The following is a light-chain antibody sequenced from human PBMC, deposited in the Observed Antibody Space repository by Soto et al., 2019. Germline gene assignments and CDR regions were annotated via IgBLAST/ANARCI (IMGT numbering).Light chain of an antibody. V-gene: IGLV1-44*01. J-gene: IGLJ1*01. CDR1: SSNIGNNT. Sequence: QSVLTQPTSASGTPGQRVTISCSGSSSNIGNNTVNWYQQVPGTAPKLLIYNSNQRPSGVPDRFSGSKSGTSASLAISGLHSEDEADYYCATWDDSLNAPYVFGIGTKVTVL. CDR2: NSN. CDR3: ATWDDSLNAPYV.